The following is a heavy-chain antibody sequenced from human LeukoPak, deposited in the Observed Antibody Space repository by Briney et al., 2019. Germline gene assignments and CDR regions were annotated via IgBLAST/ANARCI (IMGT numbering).Heavy chain of an antibody. J-gene: IGHJ5*02. Sequence: GASVNVSCKASGYTFTSDDINWVRQAAGQGLEWMGWMNPNSGNTGYAQKFQGRVTMTRNTSISTAYMELSSLRSEDTAVYYCARGITMIVVALFDPWGQGTLVTVSS. V-gene: IGHV1-8*01. CDR3: ARGITMIVVALFDP. CDR2: MNPNSGNT. CDR1: GYTFTSDD. D-gene: IGHD3-22*01.